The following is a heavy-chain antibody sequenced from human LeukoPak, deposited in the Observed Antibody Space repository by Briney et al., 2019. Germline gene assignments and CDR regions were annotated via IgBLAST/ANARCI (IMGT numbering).Heavy chain of an antibody. J-gene: IGHJ4*02. CDR1: GGSISSYY. V-gene: IGHV4-59*12. Sequence: MASETLSLTCIVSGGSISSYYWSWIRQPPGKGLEWIGYIYYSGTINYNPSLKSRVTISVDTSKNQFSLKLSSVTAADTAVYYCARRRGWLPFDYWGQGTLVTVSS. CDR2: IYYSGTI. CDR3: ARRRGWLPFDY. D-gene: IGHD6-19*01.